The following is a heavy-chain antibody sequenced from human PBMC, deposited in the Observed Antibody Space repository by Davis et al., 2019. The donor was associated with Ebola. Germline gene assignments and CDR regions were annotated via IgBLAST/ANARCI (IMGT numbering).Heavy chain of an antibody. CDR3: ARDRPLDFFFGDYYGMDV. CDR2: ISSDSDYI. J-gene: IGHJ6*02. CDR1: GFTFSTYS. Sequence: GESLKISCAASGFTFSTYSMSWVRQAPGKALEWVSSISSDSDYIYYADSAKGRFTISSDNAKNSLFLQMNSLRAEDTAVYYCARDRPLDFFFGDYYGMDVWGQGTTVTVSS. D-gene: IGHD3-16*01. V-gene: IGHV3-21*01.